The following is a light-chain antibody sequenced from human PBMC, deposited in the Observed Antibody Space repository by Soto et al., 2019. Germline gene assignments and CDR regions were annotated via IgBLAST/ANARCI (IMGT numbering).Light chain of an antibody. V-gene: IGKV1-39*01. CDR2: AAS. CDR3: QQSSTTPRT. CDR1: QSISTY. J-gene: IGKJ1*01. Sequence: DIQMTQSPSSLSASVGDRVTITCRASQSISTYLNWYQQKPGKAPKLLIYAASTLQSGVPSRFSGSGSGTDFRLTITSLQPEDIATYYCQQSSTTPRTFGQGTNV.